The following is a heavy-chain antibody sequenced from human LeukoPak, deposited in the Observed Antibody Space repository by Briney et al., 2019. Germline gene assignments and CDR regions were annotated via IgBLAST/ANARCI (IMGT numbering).Heavy chain of an antibody. J-gene: IGHJ4*02. CDR1: GYTFTSYY. CDR2: INPSGGGT. CDR3: ARVSSGITCLDY. D-gene: IGHD3-10*02. Sequence: ASVKVSCKASGYTFTSYYMHWVRQAPGQGLEWMGIINPSGGGTNYAQKFQGRVTMTRDTSISTAYMELSRLRPDDTAVYYCARVSSGITCLDYWGQGTLVTVSS. V-gene: IGHV1-2*02.